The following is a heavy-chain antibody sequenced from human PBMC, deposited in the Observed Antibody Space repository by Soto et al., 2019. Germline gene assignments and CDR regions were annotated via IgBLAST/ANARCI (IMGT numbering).Heavy chain of an antibody. CDR2: ISYSGSS. CDR1: GGSISSYF. CDR3: ARVREGVDY. D-gene: IGHD1-26*01. J-gene: IGHJ4*02. V-gene: IGHV4-59*01. Sequence: QVQLQESGPRLVKPSETLSLTCTVSGGSISSYFWAWIRQPPGKGLEWIGQISYSGSSQFTTSPLSGVTISAAASKNQFSLRLTSVTAADTAVYYCARVREGVDYWGQGTLVTVSS.